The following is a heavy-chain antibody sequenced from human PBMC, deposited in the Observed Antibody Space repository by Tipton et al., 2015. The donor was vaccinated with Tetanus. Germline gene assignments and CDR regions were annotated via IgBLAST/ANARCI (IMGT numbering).Heavy chain of an antibody. Sequence: QLVQSGAEVKKPGASLKLSCKASGYTFTSYLVHWVRQAPGRGLEWMGLVNPSGGLTTYAQNFQGRLILTKDTSTSTVTMELASLRSDDTAVYYCARERGNRANAFDVWGQGTKVTVSS. J-gene: IGHJ3*01. CDR2: VNPSGGLT. D-gene: IGHD3-16*01. CDR1: GYTFTSYL. V-gene: IGHV1-46*01. CDR3: ARERGNRANAFDV.